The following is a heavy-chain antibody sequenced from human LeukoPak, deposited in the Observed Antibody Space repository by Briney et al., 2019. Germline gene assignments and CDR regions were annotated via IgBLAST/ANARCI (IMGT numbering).Heavy chain of an antibody. CDR1: GYSISSDYY. D-gene: IGHD1-26*01. V-gene: IGHV4-38-2*02. CDR2: IYHSGST. J-gene: IGHJ4*02. Sequence: SETLSLTCTVSGYSISSDYYWGWIRQPPGKGLEWIGSIYHSGSTYYNPSLKSRFTISVDTSKDQFSLKLSSVTAADTAVYFCARVGIDSGSFADFDYWGQGTLVTVSS. CDR3: ARVGIDSGSFADFDY.